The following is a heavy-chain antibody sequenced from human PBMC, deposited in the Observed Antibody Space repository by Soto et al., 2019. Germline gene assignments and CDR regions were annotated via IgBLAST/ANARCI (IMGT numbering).Heavy chain of an antibody. J-gene: IGHJ6*02. CDR2: IYHSGST. CDR3: ARHISGYYYYGMDV. D-gene: IGHD3-22*01. V-gene: IGHV4-30-2*01. CDR1: GGSISSGGYS. Sequence: SETLSLTCAVSGGSISSGGYSWSWIRQPPGKGLEWIGYIYHSGSTYYNPSLKSRVTISVDRSKNQFSLKLSSVTAADTAVYYCARHISGYYYYGMDVWGQGTTVTVSS.